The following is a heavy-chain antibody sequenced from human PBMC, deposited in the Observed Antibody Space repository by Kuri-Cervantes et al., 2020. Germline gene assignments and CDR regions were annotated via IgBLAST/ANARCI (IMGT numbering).Heavy chain of an antibody. Sequence: SLKISCAVSGFTFDDYAMHWARQAPGKGLQWVSGFSWNSDCISYADSMKGRFSISRDNAKNSLYLQLNSLRAEDTALYYCARHGDYRFDPWGQGVLVTVSS. CDR2: FSWNSDCI. V-gene: IGHV3-9*01. CDR1: GFTFDDYA. D-gene: IGHD4-17*01. J-gene: IGHJ5*02. CDR3: ARHGDYRFDP.